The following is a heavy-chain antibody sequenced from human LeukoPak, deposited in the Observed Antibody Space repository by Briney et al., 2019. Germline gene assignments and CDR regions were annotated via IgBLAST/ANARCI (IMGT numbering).Heavy chain of an antibody. V-gene: IGHV3-30*04. Sequence: GGSLRLSCAASGFTFSSYAMHWVRQAPGKGLEWVAVISYDGSNKFYADSVRGRFTISRDNSKNTLFLQMNSLRPEDTAVYYCARDLDYWGQGTLVTVSS. CDR3: ARDLDY. CDR2: ISYDGSNK. CDR1: GFTFSSYA. J-gene: IGHJ4*02.